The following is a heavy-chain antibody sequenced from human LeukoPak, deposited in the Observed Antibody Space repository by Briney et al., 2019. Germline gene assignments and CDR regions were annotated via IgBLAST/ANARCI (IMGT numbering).Heavy chain of an antibody. D-gene: IGHD3-10*01. J-gene: IGHJ6*04. V-gene: IGHV4-59*01. Sequence: PSETLSLTCTVSGGSISSYYWSWIRQPPGNGLEWIGYIYYSGSTNYNPSLKSRVTISVDTSKNQFSLKLSSVTAADTAVYYCARDLTYYYGSGSSHYGMDVWGKGTTVTVSS. CDR2: IYYSGST. CDR3: ARDLTYYYGSGSSHYGMDV. CDR1: GGSISSYY.